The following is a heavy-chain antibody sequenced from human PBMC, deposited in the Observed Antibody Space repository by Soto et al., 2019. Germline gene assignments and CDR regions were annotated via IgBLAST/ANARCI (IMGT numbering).Heavy chain of an antibody. Sequence: EVQLVESGGGLVQPGGSLRVSCAASGFTFTSYWMSWVRQAPGKGLEWVANIKEDGSAKYYLDSVKGRFTISRDNAKNSLYLQMSSLRADDTAVYYCAREAFYRFDYWGQGNLVTVS. CDR3: AREAFYRFDY. CDR1: GFTFTSYW. V-gene: IGHV3-7*01. J-gene: IGHJ4*02. CDR2: IKEDGSAK.